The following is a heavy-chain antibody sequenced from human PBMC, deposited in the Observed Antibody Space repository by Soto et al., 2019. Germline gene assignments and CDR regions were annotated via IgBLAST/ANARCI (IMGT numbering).Heavy chain of an antibody. D-gene: IGHD6-19*01. CDR3: ARRLQWQLRPLDS. CDR1: GFTFNDYY. Sequence: GGSLRLSCEGSGFTFNDYYMTWIRQAPGKGLEWVAYINTLSTAIYYADSVKGRFTISRDNAKNSLYLQMNGLRAEDTATYYCARRLQWQLRPLDSWGRGTLVTVSS. V-gene: IGHV3-11*01. CDR2: INTLSTAI. J-gene: IGHJ4*02.